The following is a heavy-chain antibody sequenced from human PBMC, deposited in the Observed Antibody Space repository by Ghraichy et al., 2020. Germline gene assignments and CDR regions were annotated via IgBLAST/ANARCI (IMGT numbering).Heavy chain of an antibody. D-gene: IGHD1-26*01. Sequence: SETLSLTCTVSGGSISSYYWSWIRQPPGKGLEWIGYIYYSGSTNYNPSLKSRVTISLDTSKNQFSLKLSSVTAADTAVYYCAGVSRRIAGSKSGGYFQHWGQGTLVTVSS. V-gene: IGHV4-59*01. CDR3: AGVSRRIAGSKSGGYFQH. CDR2: IYYSGST. J-gene: IGHJ1*01. CDR1: GGSISSYY.